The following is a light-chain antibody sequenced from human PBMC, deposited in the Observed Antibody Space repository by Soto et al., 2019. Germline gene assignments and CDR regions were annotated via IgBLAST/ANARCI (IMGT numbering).Light chain of an antibody. CDR3: QQSYSTPIT. Sequence: DIQLTQPPSTLSASVGDRVTITCRASQSITNWLAWYQQKPGKAPKLLIYDASNLESGVPSRFSGSGSGTDFTLTISSLQPEDFATYYCQQSYSTPITFGQGTRLEI. J-gene: IGKJ5*01. CDR2: DAS. V-gene: IGKV1-5*01. CDR1: QSITNW.